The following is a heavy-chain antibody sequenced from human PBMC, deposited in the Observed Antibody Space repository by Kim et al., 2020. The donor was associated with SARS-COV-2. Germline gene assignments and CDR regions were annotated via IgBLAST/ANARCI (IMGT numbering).Heavy chain of an antibody. D-gene: IGHD3-10*01. J-gene: IGHJ6*02. CDR1: GGTFSSYA. V-gene: IGHV1-69*04. CDR3: AREGMAFAYYYGVDV. Sequence: SVKVSCKASGGTFSSYAISWVRQAPGQGLEWMGRIIPILGIANYAQKFQGRVTITADKSTSTAYMELSSLRSEDTAVYYCAREGMAFAYYYGVDVWGQGTTVTVSS. CDR2: IIPILGIA.